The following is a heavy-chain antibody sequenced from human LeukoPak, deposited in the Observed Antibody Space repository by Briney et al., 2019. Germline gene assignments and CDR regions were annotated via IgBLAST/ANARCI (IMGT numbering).Heavy chain of an antibody. CDR3: ARGQGSGWFDFDY. D-gene: IGHD6-19*01. V-gene: IGHV4-34*01. CDR1: GGSFSDYY. CDR2: INHSGST. J-gene: IGHJ4*02. Sequence: PSETLSLTCAVYGGSFSDYYWNWIRQPPGKGLEWVGEINHSGSTNYNPSLKSRVTISVDTSKNQFSLKLSSVTAADTAVNYCARGQGSGWFDFDYWGQGTLVTVSS.